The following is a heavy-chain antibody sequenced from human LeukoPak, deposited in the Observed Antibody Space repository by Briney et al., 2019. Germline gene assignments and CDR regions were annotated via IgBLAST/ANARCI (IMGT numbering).Heavy chain of an antibody. CDR3: ATYDQWLPHGFDP. CDR2: INPKSGGT. J-gene: IGHJ5*02. V-gene: IGHV1-2*02. CDR1: GYTLTGYY. Sequence: ASVKVSCKTSGYTLTGYYMHWVRQAPGQGLEWMGWINPKSGGTNYAQKFQGRVTMTRDTSISTAYMELSRLRSDDTAVYYCATYDQWLPHGFDPWGQGTLVTVSS. D-gene: IGHD6-19*01.